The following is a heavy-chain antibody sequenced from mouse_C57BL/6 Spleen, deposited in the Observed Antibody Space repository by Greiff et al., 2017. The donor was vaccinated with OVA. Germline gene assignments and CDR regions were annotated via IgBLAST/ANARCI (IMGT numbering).Heavy chain of an antibody. CDR3: ARRWLLRAMDY. CDR2: ISSGSSTI. Sequence: EVQVVESGGGLVKPGGSLKLSCAASGFTFSDYGMHWVRQAPEKGLEWVAYISSGSSTIYYADTVKGRFTISRDNAKNTLFLQMTSLRSEDTAMYYCARRWLLRAMDYWGQGTSVTVSS. D-gene: IGHD2-3*01. J-gene: IGHJ4*01. CDR1: GFTFSDYG. V-gene: IGHV5-17*01.